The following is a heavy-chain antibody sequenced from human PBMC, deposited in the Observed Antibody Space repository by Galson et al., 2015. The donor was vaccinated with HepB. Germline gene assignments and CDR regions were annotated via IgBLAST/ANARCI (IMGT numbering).Heavy chain of an antibody. V-gene: IGHV3-30-3*01. CDR2: ITYDGSTK. D-gene: IGHD3-22*01. Sequence: SLRLSCAASGVSFSSYAFHWVRQAPGRGLEWVAVITYDGSTKRYADSVKGRFSISRDNSKKTVFLEMKSLRMEDTALYYCARWNFYDSNGYSPTFDHWGHGSLGTVSP. J-gene: IGHJ4*01. CDR1: GVSFSSYA. CDR3: ARWNFYDSNGYSPTFDH.